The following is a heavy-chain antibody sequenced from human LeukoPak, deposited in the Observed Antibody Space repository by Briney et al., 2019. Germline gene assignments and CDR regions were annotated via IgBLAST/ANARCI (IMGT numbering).Heavy chain of an antibody. CDR1: GFTFSSYG. Sequence: GGSLRLTCAASGFTFSSYGMHWVRQAPGKGLEWVSAISGSGGSTYYADSVKGRFTISRDNSKNTLYLQMNSLRAEDTAVYYCAKGGYYYDSSGHPTVYYFDYWGQGTLVTVSS. V-gene: IGHV3-23*01. J-gene: IGHJ4*02. CDR3: AKGGYYYDSSGHPTVYYFDY. CDR2: ISGSGGST. D-gene: IGHD3-22*01.